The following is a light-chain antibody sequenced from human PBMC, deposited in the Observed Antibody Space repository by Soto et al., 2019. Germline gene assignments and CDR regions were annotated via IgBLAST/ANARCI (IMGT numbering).Light chain of an antibody. CDR2: WAS. CDR1: QTLLYSSNNKNY. J-gene: IGKJ5*01. Sequence: SPLSCKPSQTLLYSSNNKNYLAWFQQKPGQPPKLLIYWASTRNSGVPDRFSGSGSGTDFTLPISGLQAEDVAIYYCQQYYSIPVTFGQGTRLEIK. V-gene: IGKV4-1*01. CDR3: QQYYSIPVT.